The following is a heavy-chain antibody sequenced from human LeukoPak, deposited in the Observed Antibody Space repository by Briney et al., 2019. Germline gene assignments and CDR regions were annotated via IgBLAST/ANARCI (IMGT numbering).Heavy chain of an antibody. J-gene: IGHJ4*02. CDR1: GGSISGYY. Sequence: SETLSLTCTVSGGSISGYYWSWLRQPPGKGLEWIGYIYYSGSTNYNPSLKSRVTISVDTSKNQFSLKLSSVTAADTAVYYCARERRDDSTFDYWGQGTLVTVSS. V-gene: IGHV4-59*01. CDR2: IYYSGST. D-gene: IGHD3-3*01. CDR3: ARERRDDSTFDY.